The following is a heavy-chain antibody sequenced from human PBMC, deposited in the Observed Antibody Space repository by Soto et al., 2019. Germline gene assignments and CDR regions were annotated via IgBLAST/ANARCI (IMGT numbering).Heavy chain of an antibody. CDR3: ARDRAPVYAISGFDY. Sequence: GASVKVSCKASGGTFSSYAISWVRQAPGQGLEWMGGIIPIFGTANYAQKFQGRVTITADESTSTAYMELSSLRSEDTAVYSCARDRAPVYAISGFDYWGQGTLVTVSS. CDR2: IIPIFGTA. CDR1: GGTFSSYA. J-gene: IGHJ4*02. V-gene: IGHV1-69*13. D-gene: IGHD2-8*01.